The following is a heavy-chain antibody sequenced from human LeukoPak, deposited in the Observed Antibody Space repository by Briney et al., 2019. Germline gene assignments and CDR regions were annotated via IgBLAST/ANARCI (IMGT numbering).Heavy chain of an antibody. CDR2: INPNSGGI. J-gene: IGHJ3*02. D-gene: IGHD5-24*01. CDR1: GYTFTGYY. CDR3: ARTIGILEGAPDAFDI. Sequence: ASVKVSCKASGYTFTGYYMHWVRQAPGQGLEWMGWINPNSGGINYAQKFQGRVTMTRDTSISTAYMELSRLRSDDTAVYYCARTIGILEGAPDAFDIWGQGTMVTVSS. V-gene: IGHV1-2*02.